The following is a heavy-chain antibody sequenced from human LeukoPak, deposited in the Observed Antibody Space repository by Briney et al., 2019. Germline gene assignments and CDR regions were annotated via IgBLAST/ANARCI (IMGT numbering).Heavy chain of an antibody. Sequence: ASVKVSFKASGYTFTSYGISWVRQAPGQGLGWMGWISAYNGNTNYAQKLQGRVTMTTDTSTSTAYMELRSLRSDDTAVYYCARALNVWGSYRYLDYWGQGTLVTVSS. J-gene: IGHJ4*02. D-gene: IGHD3-16*02. CDR2: ISAYNGNT. V-gene: IGHV1-18*01. CDR1: GYTFTSYG. CDR3: ARALNVWGSYRYLDY.